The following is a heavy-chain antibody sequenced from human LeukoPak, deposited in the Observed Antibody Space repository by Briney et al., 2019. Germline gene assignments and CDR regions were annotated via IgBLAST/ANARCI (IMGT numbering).Heavy chain of an antibody. Sequence: GESLKISCKGSGYSFTSYWISWVRQMPGKGLEWMGRIDPSDSYTNYSPSFQGHVTISADKSISTAYLQWSSLKASDTAMYYCARQSGRAGYNLQKDAFDIWGQGTMVTVSS. CDR2: IDPSDSYT. V-gene: IGHV5-10-1*01. D-gene: IGHD5-24*01. CDR1: GYSFTSYW. CDR3: ARQSGRAGYNLQKDAFDI. J-gene: IGHJ3*02.